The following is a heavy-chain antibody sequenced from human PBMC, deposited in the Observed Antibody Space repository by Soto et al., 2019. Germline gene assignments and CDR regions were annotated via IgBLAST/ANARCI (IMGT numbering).Heavy chain of an antibody. CDR1: GGTFSSYA. CDR2: IIPIFGTA. J-gene: IGHJ4*02. Sequence: QVQLVQSGAEVKKPGSSVKVSCKASGGTFSSYAIIWVRQAPGQGLEGMGGIIPIFGTANYAQKFQGRVTITADESTSTAYMELSSLRSEDTAVYYCARYYYGSGRRPFDYWGQGTLVTVSS. CDR3: ARYYYGSGRRPFDY. V-gene: IGHV1-69*01. D-gene: IGHD3-10*01.